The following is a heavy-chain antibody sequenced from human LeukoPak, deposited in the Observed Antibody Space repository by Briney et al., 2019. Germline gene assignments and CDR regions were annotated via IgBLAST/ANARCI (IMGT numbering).Heavy chain of an antibody. V-gene: IGHV3-53*04. D-gene: IGHD3-22*01. CDR3: ARESGLLGDY. CDR1: GFTVSSNY. Sequence: TGGSLRLSCAASGFTVSSNYMSWVRQAPGKGLEGVSVIYRGGSTHYADSVKGRFTISRHNSKNTLYLQMNSLRAEDTAMYYCARESGLLGDYWGQGTLVTVSS. CDR2: IYRGGST. J-gene: IGHJ4*02.